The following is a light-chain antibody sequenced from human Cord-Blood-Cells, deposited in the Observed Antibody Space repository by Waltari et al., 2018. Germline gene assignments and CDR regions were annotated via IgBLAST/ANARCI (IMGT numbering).Light chain of an antibody. CDR3: CSYAGSGLV. J-gene: IGLJ2*01. CDR2: EGS. V-gene: IGLV2-23*01. CDR1: RSDVGSYNL. Sequence: QSALTKPASMSGSPGHAITISCTGTRSDVGSYNLVSWYRQHPGKAPKLMIYEGSKRPSGVANRFAGSKSGHTASLTISGLQAEDEADYYCCSYAGSGLVFGGGTKLTVL.